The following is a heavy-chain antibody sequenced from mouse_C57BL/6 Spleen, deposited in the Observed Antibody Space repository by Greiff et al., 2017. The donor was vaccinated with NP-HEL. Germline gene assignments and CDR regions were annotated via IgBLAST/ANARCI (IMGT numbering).Heavy chain of an antibody. CDR3: ARANWGVAY. CDR1: GYAFSSSW. Sequence: QVQLQQSGPELVKPGASVKISCKASGYAFSSSWMNWVKQRPGKGLGWIGRIYPGDGATNYNGKFKGKDTLTADKSSSTAYMQLSSLTAEDAAVYFCARANWGVAYWGQGTLVTVSA. V-gene: IGHV1-82*01. J-gene: IGHJ3*01. D-gene: IGHD4-1*01. CDR2: IYPGDGAT.